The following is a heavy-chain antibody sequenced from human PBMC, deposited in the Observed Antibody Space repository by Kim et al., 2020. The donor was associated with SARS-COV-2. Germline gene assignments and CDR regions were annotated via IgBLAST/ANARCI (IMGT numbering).Heavy chain of an antibody. CDR3: ARFMVRGSRNFDY. V-gene: IGHV4-34*01. J-gene: IGHJ4*02. D-gene: IGHD3-10*01. Sequence: SETLSLTCAVYGGSFSGYYWSWIRQPPGKGLEWIGEINHSGSTNYNPSLKSRVTISVDTSKNQFSLKLSSVTAADTAVYYCARFMVRGSRNFDYWGQGTL. CDR1: GGSFSGYY. CDR2: INHSGST.